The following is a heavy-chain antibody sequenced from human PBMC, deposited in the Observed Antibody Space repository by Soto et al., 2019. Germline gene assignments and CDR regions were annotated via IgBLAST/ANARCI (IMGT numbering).Heavy chain of an antibody. CDR2: TYYRSKWYN. V-gene: IGHV6-1*01. D-gene: IGHD5-18*01. J-gene: IGHJ5*02. CDR1: GDSVSSNSAA. Sequence: SQTLSLTCAISGDSVSSNSAAWNWIRQSPSRGLEWLGRTYYRSKWYNDYAVSVKSRITINPDTSKNQFSLQLNSVTPEDTAVYYCARAKRYSYGYPTLYNWFDPWGQGTLVTVSS. CDR3: ARAKRYSYGYPTLYNWFDP.